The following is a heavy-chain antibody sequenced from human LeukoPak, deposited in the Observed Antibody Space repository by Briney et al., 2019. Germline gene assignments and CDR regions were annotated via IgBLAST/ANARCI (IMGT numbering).Heavy chain of an antibody. J-gene: IGHJ4*02. D-gene: IGHD5-18*01. CDR1: GFTFSSYE. Sequence: GGSLRLSXAASGFTFSSYEMNWVRQAPGKGLEWVSYISSGGNTIYYADSVKGRFTISRDNAKNSLYLQMNSLRAEDTAVYYCAREGTAMVSFDYWGQGTLVTVSS. CDR2: ISSGGNTI. CDR3: AREGTAMVSFDY. V-gene: IGHV3-48*03.